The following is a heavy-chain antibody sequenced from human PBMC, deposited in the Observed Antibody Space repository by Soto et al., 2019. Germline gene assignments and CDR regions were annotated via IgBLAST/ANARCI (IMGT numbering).Heavy chain of an antibody. J-gene: IGHJ5*01. D-gene: IGHD2-15*01. Sequence: QVQLQESGPGLVKPSETLSLTCAVSGVSLTTNNWWTWVRQAPGKGLEWVGEIYQTGNTNYNPALNSRVNASLDKSKNQFFLNLASVTAADAAIYYCARGGYCSGGSCSGWFDSWGQGTLVTVSS. CDR3: ARGGYCSGGSCSGWFDS. CDR2: IYQTGNT. V-gene: IGHV4-4*02. CDR1: GVSLTTNNW.